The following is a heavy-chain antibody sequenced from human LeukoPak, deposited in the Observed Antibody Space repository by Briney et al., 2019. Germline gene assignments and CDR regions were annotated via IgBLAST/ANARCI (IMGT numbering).Heavy chain of an antibody. D-gene: IGHD6-13*01. V-gene: IGHV4-34*01. CDR1: GGSFSGYY. Sequence: SETLSLTCAVYGGSFSGYYLSWIRQPPGKGLEWIGEINHSGSTNYNPSLKSRVTISVDTSKNQFSLKLSSVTAADTAVYYCARVRSGAAAGRWEIYYYYYYMDVWGKGTTVTVSS. J-gene: IGHJ6*03. CDR2: INHSGST. CDR3: ARVRSGAAAGRWEIYYYYYYMDV.